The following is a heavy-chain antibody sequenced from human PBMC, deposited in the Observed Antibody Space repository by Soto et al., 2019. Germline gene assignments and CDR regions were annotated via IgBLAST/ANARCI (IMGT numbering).Heavy chain of an antibody. D-gene: IGHD3-22*01. CDR1: GFTFSNYN. V-gene: IGHV3-48*02. J-gene: IGHJ4*02. CDR3: ARDPYYYDNSGYYPKDY. CDR2: ISSDGSII. Sequence: EVQLVESGGGLVQPGGSLRLSCAASGFTFSNYNMNWVRQAPGEGLEWVSFISSDGSIIRYADSVKGRFTISRDNAKNSLYLQMNSLRDEDTAVYYCARDPYYYDNSGYYPKDYWGQGTLVTVSS.